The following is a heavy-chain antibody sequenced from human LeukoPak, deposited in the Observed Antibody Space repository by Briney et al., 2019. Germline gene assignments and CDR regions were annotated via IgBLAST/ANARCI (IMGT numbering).Heavy chain of an antibody. CDR1: GGSISSYY. CDR3: ARGGHDYGDYVL. Sequence: KPSETLSLTCAVSGGSISSYYWSWIRQPPGKGLEWIGYIYYSGSTNYNPSLKSRVTISVDTSKNQFSPKLSSVTAADTAVYYCARGGHDYGDYVLWGQGTLVTVSS. V-gene: IGHV4-59*01. D-gene: IGHD4-17*01. CDR2: IYYSGST. J-gene: IGHJ4*02.